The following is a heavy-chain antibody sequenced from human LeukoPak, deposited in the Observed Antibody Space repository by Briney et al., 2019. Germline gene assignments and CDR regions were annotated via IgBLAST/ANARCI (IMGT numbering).Heavy chain of an antibody. Sequence: VASVKVSCKASGGTFSSYAISWVRQAPGQGLEWMGGIIPIFGTANYAQKFQGRVTITADESTSTAYMELSSLRSEDTAVYYCARVWQLDPSSSSSYYYYYMDVWGKGTTVTVS. J-gene: IGHJ6*03. CDR3: ARVWQLDPSSSSSYYYYYMDV. V-gene: IGHV1-69*13. CDR2: IIPIFGTA. D-gene: IGHD6-6*01. CDR1: GGTFSSYA.